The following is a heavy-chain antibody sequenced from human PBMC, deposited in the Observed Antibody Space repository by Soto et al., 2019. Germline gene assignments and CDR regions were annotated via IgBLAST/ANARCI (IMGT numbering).Heavy chain of an antibody. CDR2: IYWDDDK. CDR3: VQSRCGGDCLQSYSSHSYYGLDV. CDR1: GLSLSTTGVG. V-gene: IGHV2-5*02. D-gene: IGHD2-21*02. J-gene: IGHJ6*02. Sequence: QITLKESGPTLVKPTQTLTLTCTFSGLSLSTTGVGVGWIRQPPGKALEWLALIYWDDDKRYSPSLKRRLTITKDTSKNQVVLTMTNMDPVDTATYYCVQSRCGGDCLQSYSSHSYYGLDVWGQGTMVTVSS.